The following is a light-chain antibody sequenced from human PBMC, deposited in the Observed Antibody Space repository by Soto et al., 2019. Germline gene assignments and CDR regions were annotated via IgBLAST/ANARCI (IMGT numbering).Light chain of an antibody. J-gene: IGKJ2*01. CDR3: QQYNNRPYT. CDR2: GAS. Sequence: EIVMTQSPATLSVSPGERATLSCRASQRVASNLAWYQQKPGQAPRLLIYGASARASGIPARFSGSGSGTEFTLTISSLQSEDFAVYFCQQYNNRPYTFGQGAELEIK. CDR1: QRVASN. V-gene: IGKV3-15*01.